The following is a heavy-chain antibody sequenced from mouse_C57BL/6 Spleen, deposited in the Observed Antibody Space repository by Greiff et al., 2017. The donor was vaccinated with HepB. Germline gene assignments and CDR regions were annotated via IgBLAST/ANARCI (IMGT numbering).Heavy chain of an antibody. Sequence: VQLQQSGAELVKPGASVKLSCKASGYTFTEYTIHWVKQRSGQGLEWIGWFYPGSGSIKYNEKFKDKATLTADKSSSTVYMELSRLTSEDSAVYCCARHEGAYYSNYGWYFDVWGTGTTVTVSS. CDR3: ARHEGAYYSNYGWYFDV. CDR2: FYPGSGSI. J-gene: IGHJ1*03. D-gene: IGHD2-5*01. CDR1: GYTFTEYT. V-gene: IGHV1-62-2*01.